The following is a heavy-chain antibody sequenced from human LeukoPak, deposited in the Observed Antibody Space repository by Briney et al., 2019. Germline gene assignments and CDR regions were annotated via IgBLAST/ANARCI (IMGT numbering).Heavy chain of an antibody. CDR3: ARWQVWSSHYYYYMDV. CDR2: INHSGST. J-gene: IGHJ6*03. D-gene: IGHD5-18*01. V-gene: IGHV4-34*01. CDR1: GGSFSGYY. Sequence: SETLSLTCAVYGGSFSGYYWSWIRQPPGKGLEWTGEINHSGSTNYNPSLKSRVTISVDTSKNQFSLKLSSVTAADTAVYYCARWQVWSSHYYYYMDVWGKGTTVTVSS.